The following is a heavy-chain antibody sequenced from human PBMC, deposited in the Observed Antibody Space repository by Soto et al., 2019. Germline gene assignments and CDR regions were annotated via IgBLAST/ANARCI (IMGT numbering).Heavy chain of an antibody. CDR2: ISYDGSNK. D-gene: IGHD2-8*01. J-gene: IGHJ4*02. CDR3: ARVPSTSGRAHFHY. V-gene: IGHV3-30-3*01. Sequence: QVQLVESGGGVVQPGMSLRLSCAASGFTFSSYAMHWVRQAPGKGLEWVAVISYDGSNKYYADSVKGQFTISRDDSKNTLYLQMTRLRAEETAVYYCARVPSTSGRAHFHYWGPGTLVTVSS. CDR1: GFTFSSYA.